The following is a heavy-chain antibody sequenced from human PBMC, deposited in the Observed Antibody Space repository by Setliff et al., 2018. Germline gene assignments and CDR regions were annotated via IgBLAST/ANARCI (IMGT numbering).Heavy chain of an antibody. CDR1: GFTFGDYA. J-gene: IGHJ4*02. CDR2: IKKDGSET. Sequence: GGSLRLSCTTSGFTFGDYAMSWFRQAPGKGLECVANIKKDGSETHYVDSVKGRFTISRDNAKKSVDLQMNSLRAEDTAVYYCATKAVAGTGGQGTLVTVSS. D-gene: IGHD6-19*01. V-gene: IGHV3-7*03. CDR3: ATKAVAGT.